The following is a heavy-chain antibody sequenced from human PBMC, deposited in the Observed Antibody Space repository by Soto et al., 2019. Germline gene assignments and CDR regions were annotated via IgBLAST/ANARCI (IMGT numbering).Heavy chain of an antibody. CDR1: GFTFDDYA. CDR2: ISWNSGSI. J-gene: IGHJ6*03. D-gene: IGHD2-8*02. Sequence: GGSLRLSCAASGFTFDDYAMHWVRQAPGKGLEWVSGISWNSGSIGYADSVKGRFTISRDNAKNSLYLQMNSLRAEDTALYYCAKDIGLDYFHNMDVRGKGTTVTVSS. V-gene: IGHV3-9*01. CDR3: AKDIGLDYFHNMDV.